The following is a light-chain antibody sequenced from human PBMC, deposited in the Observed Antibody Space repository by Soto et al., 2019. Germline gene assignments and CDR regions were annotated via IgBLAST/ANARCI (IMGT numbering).Light chain of an antibody. CDR1: QSFKSSY. CDR2: GGS. Sequence: EIVLTQSPGTLSLSPGDSATLSCRASQSFKSSYLAWYQQKPGQAPKLLIHGGSISATGISDRFSGSGSGTAFTLTISTLEPEDFAVYYCQRYRTFGQGTKVDIK. V-gene: IGKV3-20*01. CDR3: QRYRT. J-gene: IGKJ1*01.